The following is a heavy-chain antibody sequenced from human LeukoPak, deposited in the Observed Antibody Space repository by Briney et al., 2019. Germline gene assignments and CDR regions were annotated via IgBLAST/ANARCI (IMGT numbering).Heavy chain of an antibody. V-gene: IGHV4-31*03. D-gene: IGHD3-16*01. CDR2: IYYSGST. Sequence: SETLSLTCIVSGGSIRSGGYYWNWIRQYPGKGLEWIGYIYYSGSTYYNPSLKSRVTISVDASKNQFSLNLYSVTAADTAVYYCAGDGGGYGVHADYFQDWGQGTVVTVSS. CDR1: GGSIRSGGYY. CDR3: AGDGGGYGVHADYFQD. J-gene: IGHJ1*01.